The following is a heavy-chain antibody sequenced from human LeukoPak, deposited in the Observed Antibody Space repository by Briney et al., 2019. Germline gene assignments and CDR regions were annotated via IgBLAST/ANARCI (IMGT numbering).Heavy chain of an antibody. Sequence: PGGSLRLSCAASGFTFSSYAMSWVRQAPGKGLKWVSTISGSGGSTYYADSVKGRFTISRDNSKNTLYLQMNSLRGEDRAVYYCAKVSSGWYNHPFDYWGQGTLVTVSS. D-gene: IGHD6-19*01. CDR1: GFTFSSYA. J-gene: IGHJ4*02. CDR2: ISGSGGST. V-gene: IGHV3-23*01. CDR3: AKVSSGWYNHPFDY.